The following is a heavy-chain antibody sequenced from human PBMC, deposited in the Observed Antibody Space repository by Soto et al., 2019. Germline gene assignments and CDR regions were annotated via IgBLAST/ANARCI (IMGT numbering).Heavy chain of an antibody. CDR3: ASPAGYYYDSSGYYNDAFDI. J-gene: IGHJ3*02. V-gene: IGHV1-69*13. CDR2: IIPIFGTA. CDR1: GGTFSSYA. Sequence: SVKVSCKXSGGTFSSYAISWVRQAPGQGLEWMGGIIPIFGTANYAQKFQGRVTITADESTSTAYMELSSLRSEDTAVYYCASPAGYYYDSSGYYNDAFDIWGQGTMVTVSS. D-gene: IGHD3-22*01.